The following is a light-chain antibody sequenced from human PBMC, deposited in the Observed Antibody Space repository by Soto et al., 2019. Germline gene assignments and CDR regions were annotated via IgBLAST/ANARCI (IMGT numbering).Light chain of an antibody. CDR2: DAS. Sequence: EIVLTQSPATLSLSPGERATLSCRASQSVSNYLAWYQQKPGQAPRLLIYDASNRATDIPARFSGSGSGTDFTLTISSLQSGDFAVYYCQQYNNWPITFGQGTRLEI. V-gene: IGKV3-11*01. J-gene: IGKJ5*01. CDR1: QSVSNY. CDR3: QQYNNWPIT.